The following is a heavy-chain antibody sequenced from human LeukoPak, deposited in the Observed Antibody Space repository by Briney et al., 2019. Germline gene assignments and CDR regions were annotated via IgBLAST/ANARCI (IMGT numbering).Heavy chain of an antibody. CDR2: IRSGGENI. V-gene: IGHV3-23*01. Sequence: PGGSLRLSCAASGFTFSTYSMSWVRQAPGKGLEWVSAIRSGGENIYYADSVRGRFTISRDNSRGTLSLQMNSLRAEDTAVYFCAILSWDGRGSFYWGQGTLVTVSS. J-gene: IGHJ4*02. D-gene: IGHD2/OR15-2a*01. CDR3: AILSWDGRGSFY. CDR1: GFTFSTYS.